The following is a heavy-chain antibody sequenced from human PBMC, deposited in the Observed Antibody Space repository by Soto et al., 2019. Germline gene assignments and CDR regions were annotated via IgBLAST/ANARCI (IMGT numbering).Heavy chain of an antibody. CDR2: VYYSGST. CDR1: NGSISSGGYY. Sequence: QVQLQESGPGLVKPSETLSLTCTVSNGSISSGGYYWSWIRQHPGKGLEWIGYVYYSGSTYYNPYLKCRVTISVDTSKNQFSVKLSSVTAADTAVYYCARDRSYYGSGRLDYWGQGTLVTVSS. CDR3: ARDRSYYGSGRLDY. D-gene: IGHD3-10*01. V-gene: IGHV4-31*03. J-gene: IGHJ4*02.